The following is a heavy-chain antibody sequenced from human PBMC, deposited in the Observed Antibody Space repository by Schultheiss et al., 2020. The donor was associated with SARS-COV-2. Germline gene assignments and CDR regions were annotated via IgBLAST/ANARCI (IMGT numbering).Heavy chain of an antibody. CDR2: ISGSGATT. CDR1: GFTFSRYG. D-gene: IGHD2/OR15-2a*01. J-gene: IGHJ5*02. V-gene: IGHV3-23*01. Sequence: GESLKISCAASGFTFSRYGMDWVRQAPGKGLEWVSGISGSGATTYYADSVKGRFTVSRDNSKNTLYLQMNSLRADDTAVYYCAKDDTTWGWFDPWGQGTLVTVSS. CDR3: AKDDTTWGWFDP.